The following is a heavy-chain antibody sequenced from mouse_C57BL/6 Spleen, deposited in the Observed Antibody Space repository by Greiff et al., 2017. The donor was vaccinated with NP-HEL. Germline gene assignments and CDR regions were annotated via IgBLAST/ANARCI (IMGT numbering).Heavy chain of an antibody. CDR3: ARGDYYGSGFAY. CDR1: GYTFTSYW. J-gene: IGHJ3*01. V-gene: IGHV1-7*01. Sequence: QVQLQQSGAELAKPGASVKLSCKASGYTFTSYWMHWVKQRPGQGLEWIGYINPSSGYTKYNQKFKDKATLTADISSSTAYMQLSSLTYEDSAVYYCARGDYYGSGFAYWGQGTLVTVSA. CDR2: INPSSGYT. D-gene: IGHD1-1*01.